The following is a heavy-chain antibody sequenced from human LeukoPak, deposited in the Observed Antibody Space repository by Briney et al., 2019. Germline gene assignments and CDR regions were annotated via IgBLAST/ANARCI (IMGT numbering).Heavy chain of an antibody. CDR3: AKGSSGWYQDAFDI. CDR1: GFAFDDYA. V-gene: IGHV3-9*01. D-gene: IGHD6-19*01. Sequence: GRSLRLSCAASGFAFDDYAMHWVRQAPGKGLERVSGISWNSGSIGYADSVKGRFTISRDNAKNSLYLQMNSLRAEDTALYYCAKGSSGWYQDAFDIWGQGTMVTVSS. CDR2: ISWNSGSI. J-gene: IGHJ3*02.